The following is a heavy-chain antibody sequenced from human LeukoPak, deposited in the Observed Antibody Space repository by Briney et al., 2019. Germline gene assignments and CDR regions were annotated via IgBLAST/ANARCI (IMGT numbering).Heavy chain of an antibody. V-gene: IGHV4-39*07. CDR3: ARGRRTVAGSLFDY. J-gene: IGHJ4*02. D-gene: IGHD6-13*01. CDR2: IYCSGST. Sequence: SETLSLTCTVSGGSISSSSYYWGWIRQPPGKGLEWIGSIYCSGSTYYNPSLKSRVTISVDTSKNQFSLKLSSVTAADTAVYYCARGRRTVAGSLFDYWGQGTLVTVSS. CDR1: GGSISSSSYY.